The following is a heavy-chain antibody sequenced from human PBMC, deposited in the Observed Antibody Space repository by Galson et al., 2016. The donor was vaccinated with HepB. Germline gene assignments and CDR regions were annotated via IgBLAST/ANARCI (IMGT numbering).Heavy chain of an antibody. Sequence: SETLSLTCTVFGGSFSGSYWSWIRQPPGKGLEWIGVINPSGSTNYNPSLKSRVTISVDTSKLQFSLKPSSVTAADTAVYFCSLADYYDSSGNPYYYYLDVWGKGTTVTVSS. CDR2: INPSGST. J-gene: IGHJ6*03. CDR1: GGSFSGSY. V-gene: IGHV4-34*01. D-gene: IGHD3-22*01. CDR3: SLADYYDSSGNPYYYYLDV.